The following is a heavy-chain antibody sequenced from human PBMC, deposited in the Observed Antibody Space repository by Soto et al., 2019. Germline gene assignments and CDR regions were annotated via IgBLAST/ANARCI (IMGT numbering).Heavy chain of an antibody. Sequence: SETLSLTCAVSGGSISSSNWWSWVRQPPGKGLEWIGEIYHSGSTNYNPSLKSRVTISVDKSKNQFSLKLSSVTAADTAVYYCARVYGYCTNGVCYYYYYGMDVWGQGTTVTVSS. V-gene: IGHV4-4*02. CDR3: ARVYGYCTNGVCYYYYYGMDV. D-gene: IGHD2-8*01. CDR2: IYHSGST. J-gene: IGHJ6*02. CDR1: GGSISSSNW.